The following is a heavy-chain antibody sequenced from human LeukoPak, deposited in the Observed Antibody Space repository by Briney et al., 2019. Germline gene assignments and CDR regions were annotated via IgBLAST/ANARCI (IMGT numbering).Heavy chain of an antibody. J-gene: IGHJ6*02. V-gene: IGHV1-18*01. CDR3: ARGMSCSSTRCYYYGMDV. CDR1: GYTFTSYG. CDR2: ISAYNGNT. D-gene: IGHD2-2*01. Sequence: ASVKVSCKASGYTFTSYGISWVRQAPGQGLEWMGWISAYNGNTNYAQKLQGRVTMTTDTSTSTDYMELRSLRSDDTAVYYCARGMSCSSTRCYYYGMDVWGQGTTVTVSS.